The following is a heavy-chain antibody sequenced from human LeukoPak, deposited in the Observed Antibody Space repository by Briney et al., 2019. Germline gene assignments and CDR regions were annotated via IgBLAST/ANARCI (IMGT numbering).Heavy chain of an antibody. CDR3: AKRAPYYFDY. CDR1: GFTFSSYA. CDR2: FSGTSDNT. J-gene: IGHJ4*02. V-gene: IGHV3-23*01. Sequence: GGSLRLSCAASGFTFSSYAMSWVRQAPGKGLEWVATFSGTSDNTYYPGSVKGRFTIPRDNSKNTLFLQMNSLRAEDTAVYFCAKRAPYYFDYWGQGTLVTVSS.